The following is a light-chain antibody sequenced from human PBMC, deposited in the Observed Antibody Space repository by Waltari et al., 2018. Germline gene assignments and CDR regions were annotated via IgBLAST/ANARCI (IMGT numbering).Light chain of an antibody. J-gene: IGLJ2*01. V-gene: IGLV2-14*01. CDR2: AVT. CDR3: ASDTSSRTVI. Sequence: QSALTQPASVSGSPGQSITISCTGTGSDVGGYNFVSWFQQHPGKAPKLMIYAVTQRPSGVSNRVSGSKSGNTASLTISGLQAEDEAEYYCASDTSSRTVIFGGGTKLTVL. CDR1: GSDVGGYNF.